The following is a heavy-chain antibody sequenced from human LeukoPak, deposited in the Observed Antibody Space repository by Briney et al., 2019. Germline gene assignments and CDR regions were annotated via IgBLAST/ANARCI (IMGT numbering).Heavy chain of an antibody. CDR3: ASLRRRYSYGFGHWFDP. V-gene: IGHV4-39*01. J-gene: IGHJ5*02. CDR2: IYCSGST. CDR1: GGSISSSSYY. Sequence: SETLSLTCTVSGGSISSSSYYWGWIRQPPGKGLEWIGSIYCSGSTHYNPSLKSRVTISVDTSKNQFSLKLSSVTAADTAVYYCASLRRRYSYGFGHWFDPWGQGTLVTVSS. D-gene: IGHD5-18*01.